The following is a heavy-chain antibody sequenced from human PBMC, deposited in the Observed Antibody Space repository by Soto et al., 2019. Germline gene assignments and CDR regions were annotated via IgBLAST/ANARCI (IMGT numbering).Heavy chain of an antibody. CDR1: GFTFSSYA. V-gene: IGHV3-23*01. D-gene: IGHD3-22*01. Sequence: VQLLESGGGLVQPGGSLRLSCAASGFTFSSYAMSWVRQAPGKGLEWVSAISGSGGSTYYADSVKGRFTISRDNSKNTLYLQMNTLRAEDTAVYYCAKDLRRYYDSSGPGPFDYWGQGTLVTVSS. CDR3: AKDLRRYYDSSGPGPFDY. CDR2: ISGSGGST. J-gene: IGHJ4*02.